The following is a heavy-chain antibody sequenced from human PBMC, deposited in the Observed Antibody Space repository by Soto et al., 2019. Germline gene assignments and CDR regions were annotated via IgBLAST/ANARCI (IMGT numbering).Heavy chain of an antibody. CDR3: ARDRDGYNFGL. D-gene: IGHD5-12*01. J-gene: IGHJ4*02. CDR2: IYYIGRT. Sequence: RQTPGKGLEWIGYIYYIGRTNYNPTLKRRVTISVDTSKNQFSLKLSSVTAADTAVYYCARDRDGYNFGLWGQGTLVTVSS. V-gene: IGHV4-59*01.